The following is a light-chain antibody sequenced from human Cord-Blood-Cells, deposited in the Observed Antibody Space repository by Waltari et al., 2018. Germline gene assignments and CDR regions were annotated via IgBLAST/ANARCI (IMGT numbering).Light chain of an antibody. V-gene: IGLV2-11*01. J-gene: IGLJ2*01. CDR3: CSYAGSVV. Sequence: QSALTQPRSVSGSPGQSVTISCTGTSSYVGGYTYVSWYQQHPGKAPKPMIYDVSKRPSGVPDRFSGSKSGNTASLTISGLQAEDEADYYCCSYAGSVVFGGGTKLTVL. CDR2: DVS. CDR1: SSYVGGYTY.